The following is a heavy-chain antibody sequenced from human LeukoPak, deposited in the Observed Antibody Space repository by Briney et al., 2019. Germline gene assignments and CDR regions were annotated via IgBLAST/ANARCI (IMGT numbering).Heavy chain of an antibody. J-gene: IGHJ6*03. V-gene: IGHV4-34*01. CDR3: ARANDYGDPLPRYMDV. CDR2: IHHSGST. CDR1: GGSFSGYY. D-gene: IGHD4-17*01. Sequence: SETLSLTCAVYGGSFSGYYWSWIRQPPGRGLEWIGEIHHSGSTNYNPSLKSRVAMSVDTSKNHFSLKLSSVTAADTAVYYCARANDYGDPLPRYMDVWGKGTTVTVSS.